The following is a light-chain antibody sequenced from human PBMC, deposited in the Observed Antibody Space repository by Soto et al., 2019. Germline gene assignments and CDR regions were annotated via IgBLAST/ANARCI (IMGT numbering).Light chain of an antibody. J-gene: IGKJ5*01. CDR1: QDISNY. Sequence: DIQMTQSPSSLSASVGDRVTITCQASQDISNYLNWYQQKPGKAPKLLIYDASNLETGVPSRFSGNGSGTDFTFTISSLLPEDIATYYCQQYDNLPITFGQGTRLEIK. CDR2: DAS. V-gene: IGKV1-33*01. CDR3: QQYDNLPIT.